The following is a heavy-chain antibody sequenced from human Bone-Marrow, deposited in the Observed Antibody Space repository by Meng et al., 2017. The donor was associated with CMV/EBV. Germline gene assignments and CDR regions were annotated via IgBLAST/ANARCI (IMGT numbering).Heavy chain of an antibody. J-gene: IGHJ4*02. Sequence: GESLKISCAASGFTFSSYGMHWVRQAPGKGLEWVAFIRYDGSNKYYADSVKGRFTISRDNSKNTLYLQMNSLRAEDTAMYYCARTYDFWSGTDYWDQGTLVTVSS. CDR1: GFTFSSYG. CDR3: ARTYDFWSGTDY. V-gene: IGHV3-30*02. CDR2: IRYDGSNK. D-gene: IGHD3-3*01.